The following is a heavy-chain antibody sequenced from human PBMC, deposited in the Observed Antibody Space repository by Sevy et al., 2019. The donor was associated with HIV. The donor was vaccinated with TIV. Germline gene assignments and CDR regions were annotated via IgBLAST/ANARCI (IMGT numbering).Heavy chain of an antibody. CDR2: MNSITSTI. D-gene: IGHD2-2*01. CDR3: ARNGGYADYGMDV. V-gene: IGHV3-48*01. J-gene: IGHJ6*02. Sequence: GGSLRLSCVGSGFTFSSYSMNWVRQAPGKGLEWLSYMNSITSTIYYADSVKGRFTTSRDNAKNSVSLQMHSLRAEDTAVYYCARNGGYADYGMDVWGQGTTVTVSS. CDR1: GFTFSSYS.